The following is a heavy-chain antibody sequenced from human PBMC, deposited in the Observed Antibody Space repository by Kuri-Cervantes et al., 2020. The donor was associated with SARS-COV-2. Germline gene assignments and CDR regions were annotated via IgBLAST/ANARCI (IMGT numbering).Heavy chain of an antibody. V-gene: IGHV4-59*11. CDR1: GGSISSHY. CDR3: ARSPRVQGVIIQGYAFDI. Sequence: SETLSLTCTVSGGSISSHYWSWIRQPPGKGLEWIGYVYSSGSTNYSPSLKSRVTMSVDTSKNQFSLKLTSVTAADTAVYYCARSPRVQGVIIQGYAFDIWGQGTMVTVSS. CDR2: VYSSGST. D-gene: IGHD3-10*01. J-gene: IGHJ3*02.